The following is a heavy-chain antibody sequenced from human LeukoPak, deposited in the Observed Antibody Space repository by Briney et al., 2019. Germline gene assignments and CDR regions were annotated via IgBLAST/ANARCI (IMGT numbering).Heavy chain of an antibody. D-gene: IGHD2-15*01. CDR1: GFTFSNYA. V-gene: IGHV3-23*01. Sequence: GGSLRLSCAASGFTFSNYAMHWVRQAPGKGLEWVSVLSGSGGSTYYADSVKGRFTISRDNSKNTLYLQMNSLRAEDTAVYYCARSTCSSGGTCYSALVYWGQGTLVTVSS. J-gene: IGHJ4*02. CDR3: ARSTCSSGGTCYSALVY. CDR2: LSGSGGST.